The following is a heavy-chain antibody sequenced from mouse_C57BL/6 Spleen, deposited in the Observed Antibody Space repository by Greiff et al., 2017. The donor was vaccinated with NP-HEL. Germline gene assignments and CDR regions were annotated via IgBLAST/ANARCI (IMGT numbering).Heavy chain of an antibody. D-gene: IGHD2-2*01. J-gene: IGHJ2*01. Sequence: VQLQQPGAELVMPGASVKLSCKASGYTFTSYWMHWVKQRPGQGLEWIGEIDPSDSYTNYNQKFKGKSTLTVDKSSSTAYMQLSSLTSEDSAVYYCAREGYDRTFFDYWGQGTTLTVSS. CDR3: AREGYDRTFFDY. CDR1: GYTFTSYW. CDR2: IDPSDSYT. V-gene: IGHV1-69*01.